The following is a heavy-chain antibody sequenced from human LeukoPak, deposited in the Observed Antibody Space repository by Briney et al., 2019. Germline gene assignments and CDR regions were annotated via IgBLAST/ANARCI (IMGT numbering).Heavy chain of an antibody. CDR2: IYSGGST. V-gene: IGHV3-53*05. CDR1: GFTVSSNY. CDR3: AKERDSSSWYYFDY. D-gene: IGHD6-13*01. J-gene: IGHJ4*02. Sequence: GGSLRLSCEASGFTVSSNYMSWVRQAPGKGLEWVSVIYSGGSTYYADSVKGRFTISRDNSKNTLYLQMNSLRAEDTAVYYCAKERDSSSWYYFDYWGQGTLVTVSS.